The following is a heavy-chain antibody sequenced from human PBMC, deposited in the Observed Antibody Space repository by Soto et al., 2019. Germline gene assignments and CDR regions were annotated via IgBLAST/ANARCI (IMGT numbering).Heavy chain of an antibody. CDR1: GYTFTSYD. J-gene: IGHJ6*02. Sequence: QVQLVQSGAEVKKPGASVKVSCKASGYTFTSYDINWVRQATGQGLEWMGWMNPNSGNTGYAQKFQCRVTMTRNTSINTAYMELSSLRSEDTAVYYCARDHSSGWYGPYYYYGMDVWGQGTTVTVSS. CDR2: MNPNSGNT. CDR3: ARDHSSGWYGPYYYYGMDV. D-gene: IGHD6-19*01. V-gene: IGHV1-8*01.